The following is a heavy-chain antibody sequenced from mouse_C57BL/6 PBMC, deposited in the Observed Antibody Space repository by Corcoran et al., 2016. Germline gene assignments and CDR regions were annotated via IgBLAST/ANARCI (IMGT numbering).Heavy chain of an antibody. V-gene: IGHV9-3*01. CDR1: GYTFTTYG. J-gene: IGHJ4*01. CDR3: ARETGYYYAMDY. CDR2: INTYSGVP. Sequence: QIQLVQSGPELKKPGETVKISCKASGYTFTTYGMSWVKQAPGKGLKWMGWINTYSGVPTYADDFKGRFAFSLETSASTAYLQINNLKNEDTATYFCARETGYYYAMDYWGQGTSVTVSS. D-gene: IGHD4-1*01.